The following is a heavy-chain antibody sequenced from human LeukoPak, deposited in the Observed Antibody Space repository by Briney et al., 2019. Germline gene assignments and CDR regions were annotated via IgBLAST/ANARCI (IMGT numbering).Heavy chain of an antibody. J-gene: IGHJ5*02. V-gene: IGHV1-24*01. CDR1: GYTLTELS. D-gene: IGHD2-21*02. CDR3: ATDLGGDRTFDP. Sequence: ASVKASCKVSGYTLTELSMHWVRQAPGKGLEWMGGFDPEDGETIYAQKFQGRVTMTEDTSTDTAYMELSSLRSEDTAVYYCATDLGGDRTFDPWGQGTLVTVSS. CDR2: FDPEDGET.